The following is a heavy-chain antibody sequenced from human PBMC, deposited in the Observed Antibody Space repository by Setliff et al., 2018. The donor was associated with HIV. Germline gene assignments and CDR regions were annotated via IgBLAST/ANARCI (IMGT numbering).Heavy chain of an antibody. V-gene: IGHV4-34*01. D-gene: IGHD7-27*01. Sequence: SETLSLTCAVYGESFSDYYWSWIRQPPGKGLEWIGEVYHSGSANYNPSLKSRVTISVDTSENQFSLKLTSVTAADTAVYYCARGLQAWGSAGPNWFDPWGQGTLVTVSS. CDR2: VYHSGSA. J-gene: IGHJ5*02. CDR1: GESFSDYY. CDR3: ARGLQAWGSAGPNWFDP.